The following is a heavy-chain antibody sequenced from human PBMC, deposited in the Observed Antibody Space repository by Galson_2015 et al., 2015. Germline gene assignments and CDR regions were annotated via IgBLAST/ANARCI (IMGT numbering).Heavy chain of an antibody. J-gene: IGHJ6*03. Sequence: LRLSCAASGFTFRSYGMHWVRQAPGKGLEWMAVISYDGKNKFFADSVKGRFTVSRDNSKNTLYLQMNNLRAEDTAMYYCARDPSFYDFSSGSSGYYYFMDVWGRGTTVTVSS. D-gene: IGHD3/OR15-3a*01. V-gene: IGHV3-33*01. CDR2: ISYDGKNK. CDR1: GFTFRSYG. CDR3: ARDPSFYDFSSGSSGYYYFMDV.